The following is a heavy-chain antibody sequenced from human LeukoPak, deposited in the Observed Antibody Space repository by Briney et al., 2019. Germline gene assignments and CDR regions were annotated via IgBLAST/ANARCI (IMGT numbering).Heavy chain of an antibody. D-gene: IGHD2-2*01. CDR3: AREYCNRTSCFNFDY. CDR1: GFAFSIHG. CDR2: ISSSSSYI. V-gene: IGHV3-21*01. Sequence: PGGSLRLSCAASGFAFSIHGMNWVRQAPGKGLEWVSSISSSSSYIYYADSMKGRFTISRDNAKNSLYLQMTSLRAEDTAVYYCAREYCNRTSCFNFDYWGRGTLVTVSS. J-gene: IGHJ4*02.